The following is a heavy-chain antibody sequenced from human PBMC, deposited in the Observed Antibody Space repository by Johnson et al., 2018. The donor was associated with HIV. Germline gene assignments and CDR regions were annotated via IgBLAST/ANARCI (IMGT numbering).Heavy chain of an antibody. CDR3: ARDGFYSGCYDMLDI. CDR2: ISYDGSNK. D-gene: IGHD1-26*01. Sequence: QVQLVESGGGVVQPGRSLRLSCAASGFTFSSYAMHWVRQAPGKGLEWVAVISYDGSNKYYADSVKGRFSISRDNAKNSLYLQMNSLRGEDTAIYYCARDGFYSGCYDMLDIWGQGTLVTVSS. V-gene: IGHV3-30*04. J-gene: IGHJ3*02. CDR1: GFTFSSYA.